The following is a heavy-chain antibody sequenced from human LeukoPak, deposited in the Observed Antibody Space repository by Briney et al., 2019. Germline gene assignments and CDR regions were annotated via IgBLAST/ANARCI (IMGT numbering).Heavy chain of an antibody. CDR2: INPSGGST. CDR3: AREDPLDAFDI. CDR1: GYTFTGYY. Sequence: GASVKVSCKASGYTFTGYYMHWVRQAPGQGLEWMGIINPSGGSTSYAQKFQGRVTMTRDMSTSTVYMELSSLRSEDTAVYYCAREDPLDAFDIWGQGTMVTVSS. V-gene: IGHV1-46*01. J-gene: IGHJ3*02.